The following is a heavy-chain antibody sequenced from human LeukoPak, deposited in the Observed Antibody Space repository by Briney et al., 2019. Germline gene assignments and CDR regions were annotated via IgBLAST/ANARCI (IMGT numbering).Heavy chain of an antibody. CDR2: IYYSGSH. CDR3: ARKISAAGSRWFDP. CDR1: GGSISSGGYY. V-gene: IGHV4-31*03. J-gene: IGHJ5*02. Sequence: PSETLSLTCTVSGGSISSGGYYWSWIRQPPRKGLEWIGYIYYSGSHYYHPSLKSRVTISVDESKNQFSLKLSSVTAADTAVYYCARKISAAGSRWFDPWGQGTLVTVSS. D-gene: IGHD6-13*01.